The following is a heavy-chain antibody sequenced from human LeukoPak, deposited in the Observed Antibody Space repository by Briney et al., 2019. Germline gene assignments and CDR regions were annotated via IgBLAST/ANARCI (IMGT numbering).Heavy chain of an antibody. V-gene: IGHV3-21*01. Sequence: GGSLRLSCAASGFTFSSYSMNWVRQAPGKGLEWVSSISSSSSYIYYADSVKGRFTISRDNAKNSLYLQMNSLRAEDTAVYYCARTNWNGRAYYFDYWGQGTLVTVSS. CDR1: GFTFSSYS. D-gene: IGHD1-20*01. J-gene: IGHJ4*02. CDR2: ISSSSSYI. CDR3: ARTNWNGRAYYFDY.